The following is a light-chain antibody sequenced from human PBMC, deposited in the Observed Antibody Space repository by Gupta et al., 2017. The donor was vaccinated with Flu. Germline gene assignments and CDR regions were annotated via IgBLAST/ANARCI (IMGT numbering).Light chain of an antibody. J-gene: IGKJ5*01. V-gene: IGKV2-28*01. CDR1: QSLLHSNGYNY. Sequence: DVVWTQYLLARTGTPGEPASISCRSSQSLLHSNGYNYLDWYLQKPGQSPQLLIYLGSNRASGVDYRCSVSGSGTLFSLHISRLEAEDFGVYYCQQDLNTPITFGQGTLLEIK. CDR3: QQDLNTPIT. CDR2: LGS.